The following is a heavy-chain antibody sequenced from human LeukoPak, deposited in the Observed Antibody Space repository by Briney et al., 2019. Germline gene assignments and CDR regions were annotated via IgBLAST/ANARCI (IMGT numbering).Heavy chain of an antibody. CDR1: GGSIGNYY. CDR2: ISTSGTT. V-gene: IGHV4-4*07. J-gene: IGHJ4*02. D-gene: IGHD3-10*01. CDR3: ARRHPYYYGSGTYSRED. Sequence: RTETVSLTCTVSGGSIGNYYWNWIRQPAGKGLEWIGRISTSGTTNYHPSLKSRVTLSLDTSKNQFSLNLRSVTAADTAIYFCARRHPYYYGSGTYSREDWGQGTMVTVSS.